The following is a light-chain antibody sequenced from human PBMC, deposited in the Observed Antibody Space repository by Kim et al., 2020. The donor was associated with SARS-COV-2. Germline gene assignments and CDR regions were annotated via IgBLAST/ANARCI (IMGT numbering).Light chain of an antibody. CDR3: MQGTHWPPDRYS. Sequence: SIAGRSSQSLVYSDGITYFIWFQKRPGQSPRRLICKVSSRDSGVPDGFGGGGSGTDFTLKISRVGAENVGVYYCMQGTHWPPDRYSFGQGTKLEI. J-gene: IGKJ2*03. CDR2: KVS. V-gene: IGKV2-30*01. CDR1: QSLVYSDGITY.